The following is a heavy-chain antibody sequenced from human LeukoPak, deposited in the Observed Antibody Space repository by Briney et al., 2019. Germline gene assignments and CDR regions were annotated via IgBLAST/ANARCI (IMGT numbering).Heavy chain of an antibody. CDR1: GFTVSSSY. CDR2: IYAGGST. CDR3: ARGKAVTGFDI. D-gene: IGHD4-17*01. V-gene: IGHV3-53*01. Sequence: GGSLRLSCAASGFTVSSSYMSWVRQAPRKGLEWISVIYAGGSTYYADSVKGRFTISRDSSKNTLYLQMNSLRAEDTAVYYCARGKAVTGFDIWGQGTMVTVSS. J-gene: IGHJ3*02.